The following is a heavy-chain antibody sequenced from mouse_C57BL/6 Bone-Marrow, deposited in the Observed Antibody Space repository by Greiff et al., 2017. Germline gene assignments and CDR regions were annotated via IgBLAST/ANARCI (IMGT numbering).Heavy chain of an antibody. J-gene: IGHJ3*01. D-gene: IGHD1-1*01. CDR2: IYPGSGNT. Sequence: QVQLQQSGAELVRPGASVKLSCTASGYTFTDYYINWVKQRPGQGLEWIARIYPGSGNTYYNEKFKGKATLTAEKSSSTAYMQLSSLTSEDSAVYFCARAEEYYYGFAYWGQGTLVTVAA. CDR1: GYTFTDYY. V-gene: IGHV1-76*01. CDR3: ARAEEYYYGFAY.